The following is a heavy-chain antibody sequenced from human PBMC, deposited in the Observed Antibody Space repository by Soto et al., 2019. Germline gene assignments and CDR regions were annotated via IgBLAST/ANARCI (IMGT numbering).Heavy chain of an antibody. D-gene: IGHD1-26*01. CDR1: GVTFNSYY. CDR2: IRQDGSDK. V-gene: IGHV3-7*04. Sequence: PGGSLRLSCAASGVTFNSYYMTGVRQAPGKGLEWVANIRQDGSDKYYVGSVKGRFTISRDNAKKSLYLQMNSLRAEDTAVYYSAGERGGPTTSAFDIWGQGTMVTVSS. CDR3: AGERGGPTTSAFDI. J-gene: IGHJ3*02.